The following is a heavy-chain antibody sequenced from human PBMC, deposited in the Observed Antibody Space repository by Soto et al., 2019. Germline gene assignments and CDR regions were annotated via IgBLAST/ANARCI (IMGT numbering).Heavy chain of an antibody. V-gene: IGHV1-69*01. D-gene: IGHD3-22*01. CDR3: RSSTYYYDSSEDGFDP. CDR2: IIPIFGTA. CDR1: GGPFSTST. Sequence: QVRLVQSGTAVKKPGSSVKVSCKAAGGPFSTSTISWVRQAPGQGLEWMGGIIPIFGTANYAQKFQGRVTITADESTSTVVMDLSSLRSEDTAVYYCRSSTYYYDSSEDGFDPWGQGTLVTVSS. J-gene: IGHJ5*02.